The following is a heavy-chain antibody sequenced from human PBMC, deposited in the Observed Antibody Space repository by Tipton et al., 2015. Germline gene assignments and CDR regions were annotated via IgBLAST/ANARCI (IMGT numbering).Heavy chain of an antibody. CDR2: INRDGNEE. J-gene: IGHJ4*02. V-gene: IGHV3-7*04. CDR1: GFSFSAYW. CDR3: VRVQGDGSFDY. D-gene: IGHD5-24*01. Sequence: GSLRLSCSVSGFSFSAYWMNWVRQAPGKGLEWVAKINRDGNEEYYVDSVKGRLTISRDNAKNSLYLQMNSLRVEDTAVYYCVRVQGDGSFDYWGQGTLVSVSS.